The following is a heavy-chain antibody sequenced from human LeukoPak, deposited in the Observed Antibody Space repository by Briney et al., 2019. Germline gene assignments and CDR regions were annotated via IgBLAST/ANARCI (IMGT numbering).Heavy chain of an antibody. Sequence: ASVKVSCKASGYTFTGYYMHWVRQAPGQGLEWMGRINPNSGGTNYAQKFQGRVTMTRDTSISTAYMELSRLRSDDTAVYYCAREGRAKMATISLRRYFDYWGPGTLVTVSS. V-gene: IGHV1-2*06. CDR2: INPNSGGT. CDR1: GYTFTGYY. J-gene: IGHJ4*02. D-gene: IGHD5-24*01. CDR3: AREGRAKMATISLRRYFDY.